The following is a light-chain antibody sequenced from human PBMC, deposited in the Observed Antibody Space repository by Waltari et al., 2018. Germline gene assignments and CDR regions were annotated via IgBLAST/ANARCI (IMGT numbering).Light chain of an antibody. V-gene: IGKV3-15*01. J-gene: IGKJ1*01. CDR3: QHYNNWPPWT. CDR1: QNLSSI. Sequence: EVVLTQSPATLAVSPGERATLSCRASQNLSSILAWYQQKPGQAPRLLIYGASTRATGIPARFSGSGSGTEFTLTISILQSEDFAVYYCQHYNNWPPWTFGQGTKVEIK. CDR2: GAS.